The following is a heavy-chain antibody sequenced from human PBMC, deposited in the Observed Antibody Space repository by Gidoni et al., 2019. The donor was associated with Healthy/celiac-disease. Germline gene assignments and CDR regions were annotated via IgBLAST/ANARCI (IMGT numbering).Heavy chain of an antibody. V-gene: IGHV3-7*03. CDR1: GFTFISSW. CDR2: IKQDGSEK. CDR3: ARDSERITMIVVVHDAFDI. Sequence: EVQLVESGGGLVQPGGSLSLSCPASGFTFISSWIRWVRQAPGKGLEWVANIKQDGSEKYYVDSVKGRFTISRDNAKNSLYLQMNSLRAEDTAVYYCARDSERITMIVVVHDAFDIWGQGTMVTVSS. D-gene: IGHD3-22*01. J-gene: IGHJ3*02.